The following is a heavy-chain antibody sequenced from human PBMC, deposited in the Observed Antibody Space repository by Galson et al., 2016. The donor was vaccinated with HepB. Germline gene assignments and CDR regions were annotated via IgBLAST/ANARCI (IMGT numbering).Heavy chain of an antibody. CDR2: IYYIGTT. CDR3: VRETTGVAGRPWYFDV. V-gene: IGHV4-59*01. D-gene: IGHD6-6*01. Sequence: SETLSLTCTVSGGSISSYYWSWIRQSPGKGLEWIGYIYYIGTTNYNPSLESRVSISVDTSKNQFSLHMKYVTAADTAVYYCVRETTGVAGRPWYFDVWGRGTLVTVSS. J-gene: IGHJ2*01. CDR1: GGSISSYY.